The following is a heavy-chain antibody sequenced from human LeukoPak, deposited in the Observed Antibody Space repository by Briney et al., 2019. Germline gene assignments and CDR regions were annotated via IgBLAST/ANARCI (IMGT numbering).Heavy chain of an antibody. V-gene: IGHV1-18*01. Sequence: ASVKDSCKASGFTFTNYTASWVRQAPGQGLEWMGWIIVYNSNTNYAQKLQGSDTTTPDTSTSTAYIELRSPRPDDTPVYYSARFSTPFSVTTNLDYWGQGTLVTVSS. J-gene: IGHJ4*02. CDR1: GFTFTNYT. D-gene: IGHD4-17*01. CDR2: IIVYNSNT. CDR3: ARFSTPFSVTTNLDY.